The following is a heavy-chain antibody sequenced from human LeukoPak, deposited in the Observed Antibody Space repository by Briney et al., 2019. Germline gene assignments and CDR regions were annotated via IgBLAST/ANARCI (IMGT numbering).Heavy chain of an antibody. D-gene: IGHD2-15*01. Sequence: PSETLSLTCAVYGGSFSGYYWSWIRQPPGKGLEWIGEINHSGSTNYNPSLKSRVTISVDTSKNRFSLKLSSVTAADTAVHYCASHCSGGSCYADYWGQGTLVTVSS. CDR2: INHSGST. CDR3: ASHCSGGSCYADY. V-gene: IGHV4-34*01. CDR1: GGSFSGYY. J-gene: IGHJ4*02.